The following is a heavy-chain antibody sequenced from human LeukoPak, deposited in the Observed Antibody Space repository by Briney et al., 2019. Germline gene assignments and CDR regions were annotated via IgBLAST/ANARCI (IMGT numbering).Heavy chain of an antibody. V-gene: IGHV4-59*01. D-gene: IGHD4-11*01. Sequence: SETLSLTCTVSGGSISSYYWSWIRQPPGKGLEWIGYIYYSGSTNYNPSLKSRVTISVDTSKNQFSLKLSSVTAADTAVYYCARTTTVPFDYWGQGTLVTVSS. CDR1: GGSISSYY. J-gene: IGHJ4*02. CDR2: IYYSGST. CDR3: ARTTTVPFDY.